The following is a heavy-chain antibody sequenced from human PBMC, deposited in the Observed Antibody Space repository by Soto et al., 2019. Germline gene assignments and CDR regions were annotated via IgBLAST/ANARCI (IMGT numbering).Heavy chain of an antibody. CDR1: GGSISSSNW. J-gene: IGHJ6*02. V-gene: IGHV4-4*02. CDR3: ARDRPLIEHYDILTGPDYYYGMDV. Sequence: PSETLSLTCAVSGGSISSSNWWSWVRQPPGKGLEWIGEIYHSGSTNYNPSLKSRVTISVDKSKNQFSLKLSSVTAADTAVYYCARDRPLIEHYDILTGPDYYYGMDVWGQGTTVTVSS. D-gene: IGHD3-9*01. CDR2: IYHSGST.